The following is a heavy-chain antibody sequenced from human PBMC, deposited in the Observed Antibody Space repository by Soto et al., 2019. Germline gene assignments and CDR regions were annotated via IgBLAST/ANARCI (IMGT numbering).Heavy chain of an antibody. CDR1: GFTVSSNY. CDR3: ARERLRSQYDYGMDV. Sequence: HPGGSLRLSCAASGFTVSSNYMSWVRQAPGKGLEWVSVIYSGGSTYYADSVKGRFTISRDNSKNTLYLQMNSLRAEDTAVYYCARERLRSQYDYGMDVWGQGTTVTVSS. V-gene: IGHV3-53*01. CDR2: IYSGGST. D-gene: IGHD4-17*01. J-gene: IGHJ6*02.